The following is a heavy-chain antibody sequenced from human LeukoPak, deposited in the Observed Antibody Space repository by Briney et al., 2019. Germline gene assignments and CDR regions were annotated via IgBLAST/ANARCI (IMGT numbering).Heavy chain of an antibody. CDR1: GYTFTGYY. J-gene: IGHJ5*02. V-gene: IGHV1-2*02. D-gene: IGHD1-26*01. CDR3: AGEGGGSYYVSMGYNWFDP. Sequence: ASVKVSCKASGYTFTGYYMHWVRQAPGQGLEWMGWINPNSGGTNYAQKFQGGVTMTRDTSISTAYMELSRLRSDDTAVYYCAGEGGGSYYVSMGYNWFDPWGQGTLVTVSS. CDR2: INPNSGGT.